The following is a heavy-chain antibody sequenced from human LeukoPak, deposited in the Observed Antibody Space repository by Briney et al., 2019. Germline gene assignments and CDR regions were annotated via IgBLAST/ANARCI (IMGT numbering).Heavy chain of an antibody. D-gene: IGHD6-13*01. V-gene: IGHV4-34*01. Sequence: SETLSLTCAVYGGSFSGYYWSWIRQPPGKGLEWIGEINHSGSTNYNPSLKSRVTISVDTSKNQFSLKLSSVTAADTAVYYCARDQRIAAAGLDAFDIWGQGTMVTVSS. CDR3: ARDQRIAAAGLDAFDI. CDR1: GGSFSGYY. J-gene: IGHJ3*02. CDR2: INHSGST.